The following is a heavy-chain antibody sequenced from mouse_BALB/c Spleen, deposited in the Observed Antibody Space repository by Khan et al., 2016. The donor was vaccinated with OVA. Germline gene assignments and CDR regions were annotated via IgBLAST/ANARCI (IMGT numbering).Heavy chain of an antibody. CDR3: ARGGAAYYRNDGGAMDY. J-gene: IGHJ4*01. V-gene: IGHV9-4*02. CDR2: INTHSGVP. D-gene: IGHD2-14*01. Sequence: QIQLVQSGPELKKPGETVRISCKASGYTFTTAGMQWVQKMPGKGLKWIGWINTHSGVPKYAEDFKGRFAFSLETSASTAYLQITNLKKEDTATYFCARGGAAYYRNDGGAMDYWGQGTSVTVSS. CDR1: GYTFTTAG.